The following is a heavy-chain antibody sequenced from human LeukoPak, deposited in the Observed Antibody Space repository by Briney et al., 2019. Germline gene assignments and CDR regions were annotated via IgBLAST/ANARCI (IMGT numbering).Heavy chain of an antibody. CDR3: ARTAMGRNYYYYYYMDI. D-gene: IGHD5-18*01. CDR2: IYYSGST. Sequence: PSETLSLTCTVSGGSISSYYWSWIRQPPGKRLEWIGYIYYSGSTNYNPSLKSRVTISVDTSKNQFSLKLSSVTAADTAVYYCARTAMGRNYYYYYYMDIWGKGTTVTVSS. J-gene: IGHJ6*03. CDR1: GGSISSYY. V-gene: IGHV4-59*01.